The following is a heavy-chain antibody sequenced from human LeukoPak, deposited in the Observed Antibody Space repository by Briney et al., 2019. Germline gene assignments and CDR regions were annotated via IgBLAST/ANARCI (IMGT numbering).Heavy chain of an antibody. Sequence: GGSLRLSCAASGFTFSSYSMNWVRQAPGKWLEWVSYISSSSSTIYYADSVKGRFTISRDNAKNSLYLQMNSLRAEDTAVYYCAELGITMIGGVWGKGTTVTISS. J-gene: IGHJ6*04. D-gene: IGHD3-10*02. CDR3: AELGITMIGGV. CDR1: GFTFSSYS. CDR2: ISSSSSTI. V-gene: IGHV3-48*04.